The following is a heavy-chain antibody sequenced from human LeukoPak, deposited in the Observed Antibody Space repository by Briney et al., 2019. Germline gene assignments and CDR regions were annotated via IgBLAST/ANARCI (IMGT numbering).Heavy chain of an antibody. J-gene: IGHJ4*02. CDR3: ARRAPRNGGFDY. CDR2: IYHSGST. CDR1: GYSISSGYY. V-gene: IGHV4-38-2*02. Sequence: SETLSLTCTVSGYSISSGYYWGWIRQPPGKGLEWIGSIYHSGSTYYNPSLKSRVTISVDTSKNQFSLKLSSVTAADTAVYYCARRAPRNGGFDYWGQGTLVTVSS. D-gene: IGHD1-26*01.